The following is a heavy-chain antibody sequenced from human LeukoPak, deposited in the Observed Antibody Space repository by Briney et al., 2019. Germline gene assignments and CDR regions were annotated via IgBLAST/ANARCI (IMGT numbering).Heavy chain of an antibody. CDR2: ISSGSSYI. Sequence: GGSLRLSCAASGFTFSSYSMNWVRQAPGKGLXXXXSISSGSSYIYYADSVKGRFTISRDNAKNSLYLQMNSLRAEDTAVYYCARFRFGELLFPPQGSWGQGTLVTVSS. J-gene: IGHJ5*02. D-gene: IGHD3-10*01. CDR3: ARFRFGELLFPPQGS. CDR1: GFTFSSYS. V-gene: IGHV3-21*01.